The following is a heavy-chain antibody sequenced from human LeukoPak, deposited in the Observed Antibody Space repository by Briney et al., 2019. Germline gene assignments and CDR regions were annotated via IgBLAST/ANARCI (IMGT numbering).Heavy chain of an antibody. Sequence: KTSETLSLTCTVSGGSISSYYWSWIRQPPGKGLEWIGYTYYSGSIYYNPSLKSRVTISVDTSKNQFSLKLTSVTAADTAVYYCARVVAAPSARFDPWGQGTLVTVSS. CDR2: TYYSGSI. V-gene: IGHV4-59*12. J-gene: IGHJ5*02. D-gene: IGHD5-12*01. CDR3: ARVVAAPSARFDP. CDR1: GGSISSYY.